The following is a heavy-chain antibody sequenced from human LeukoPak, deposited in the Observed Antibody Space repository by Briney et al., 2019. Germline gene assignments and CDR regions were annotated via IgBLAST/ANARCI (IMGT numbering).Heavy chain of an antibody. D-gene: IGHD2-15*01. J-gene: IGHJ4*02. Sequence: PGGSLRLSCAASGGTFSSYAISWVRQAPGQGLEWMGGIIPIFGTANYAQKFQGRVTITADESTSTAYMELSSLRSEDTAVYYCARESGGSSLFDYWGQGTLVTVSS. V-gene: IGHV1-69*01. CDR3: ARESGGSSLFDY. CDR2: IIPIFGTA. CDR1: GGTFSSYA.